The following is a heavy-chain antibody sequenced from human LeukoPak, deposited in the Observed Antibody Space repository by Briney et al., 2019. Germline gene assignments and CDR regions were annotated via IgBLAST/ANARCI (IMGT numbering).Heavy chain of an antibody. J-gene: IGHJ4*02. CDR2: IIVGSGRT. CDR3: AAELYSGTYGRCCSFAF. CDR1: GFSFSNSA. Sequence: SVKVSCKTSGFSFSNSAMQWVRQARGQRLEWIGWIIVGSGRTHYAQNLQERITTTRDMSTNIAYMELSSLRSDDTAVYYCAAELYSGTYGRCCSFAFWGQGTQVTVSS. V-gene: IGHV1-58*02. D-gene: IGHD1-26*01.